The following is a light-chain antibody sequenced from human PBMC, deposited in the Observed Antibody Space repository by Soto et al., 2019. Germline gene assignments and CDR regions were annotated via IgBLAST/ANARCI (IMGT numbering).Light chain of an antibody. CDR2: EDD. V-gene: IGLV6-57*03. CDR3: QSYDRTNQGG. J-gene: IGLJ2*01. CDR1: SGSIANNY. Sequence: NFMLTQPHSVSESPGKTVTISCTRSSGSIANNYVQWYQQRPGSAPAAVIHEDDQRPAGVPDRFDGSIDRSSNSASLTISGLKPEDEADYYFQSYDRTNQGGFGGGTKVTVL.